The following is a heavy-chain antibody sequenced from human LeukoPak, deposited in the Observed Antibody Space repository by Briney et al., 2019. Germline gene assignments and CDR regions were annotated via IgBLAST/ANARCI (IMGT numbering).Heavy chain of an antibody. CDR1: GFTIGNHG. CDR3: AKEDRGGSSGWYAYFDY. CDR2: ISHDGGSE. Sequence: AGGSLRLSCVVSGFTIGNHGMHWVRQAPGKGLEWVAMISHDGGSEHYGDSVKGRLTISRDNSKNTLYLQMNSLRVEDTAVYYCAKEDRGGSSGWYAYFDYWGQGTLVTVSS. V-gene: IGHV3-30*18. J-gene: IGHJ4*02. D-gene: IGHD6-19*01.